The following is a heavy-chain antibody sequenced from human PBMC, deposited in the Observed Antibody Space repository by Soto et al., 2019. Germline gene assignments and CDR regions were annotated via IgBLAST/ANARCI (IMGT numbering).Heavy chain of an antibody. CDR3: ARDLTSVGPAATVGYYYYMDV. V-gene: IGHV1-18*01. CDR2: IIPYIGKA. CDR1: GYTFTSYG. Sequence: GASVKVSCKASGYTFTSYGISWVRQAPGQGLEWMGWIIPYIGKANYAQKFQGRVTITTDKSTSTAYMELSSLRSEDTAVYYCARDLTSVGPAATVGYYYYMDVRAKRTTVTFSS. J-gene: IGHJ6*03. D-gene: IGHD2-2*01.